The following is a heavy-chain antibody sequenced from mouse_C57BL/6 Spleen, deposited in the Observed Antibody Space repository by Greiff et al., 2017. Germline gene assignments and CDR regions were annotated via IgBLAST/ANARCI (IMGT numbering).Heavy chain of an antibody. J-gene: IGHJ2*01. CDR2: IDPETGGT. CDR3: TRGGVYYCSGDYFDY. V-gene: IGHV1-15*01. CDR1: GYTFTDYE. D-gene: IGHD1-1*01. Sequence: VQLQQSGAELVRPGASVTLSCKASGYTFTDYEMHWVKQTPVHGLEWIGAIDPETGGTAYNQKFKGKAILTAEQSSSTAYMELRRLTSEASAVYYCTRGGVYYCSGDYFDYWGQGTTRTVSS.